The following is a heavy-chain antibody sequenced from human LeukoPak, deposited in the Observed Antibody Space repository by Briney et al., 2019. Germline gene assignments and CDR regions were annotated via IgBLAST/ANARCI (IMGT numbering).Heavy chain of an antibody. Sequence: ASVKVSCKASGYTFTSYGISWVRQAPGQGLEWMGWISAYNGNTNCAQKLQGRVTMTTDTSTSTACMELRSLRSDDTAVYYCARTIAVAGQGDYWGQGTLVTVSS. CDR1: GYTFTSYG. CDR2: ISAYNGNT. V-gene: IGHV1-18*01. CDR3: ARTIAVAGQGDY. D-gene: IGHD6-19*01. J-gene: IGHJ4*02.